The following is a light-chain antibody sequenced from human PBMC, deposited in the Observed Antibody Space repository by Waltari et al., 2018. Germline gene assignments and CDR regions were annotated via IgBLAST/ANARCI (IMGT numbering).Light chain of an antibody. CDR2: NYN. CDR3: AAWDDSLNGLS. CDR1: GSNIRINT. J-gene: IGLJ1*01. Sequence: QSVLTQPPSASGTPGQRVTIPCSGTGSNIRINTLNLYQKLPGTAPKLLIDNYNQRPSGVPDRFSGSKSGSSASLAISGLQSDDEANYYCAAWDDSLNGLSFGTGTRVTVL. V-gene: IGLV1-44*01.